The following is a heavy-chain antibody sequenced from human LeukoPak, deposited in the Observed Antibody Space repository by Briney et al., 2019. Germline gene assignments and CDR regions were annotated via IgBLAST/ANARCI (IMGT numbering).Heavy chain of an antibody. CDR2: VNAYNGFT. CDR3: ARDRIAKLGGSYRYNCFDP. J-gene: IGHJ5*02. Sequence: ASVKVSCKASGYSFTSYGIHWVRQAPGQGLEWMGWVNAYNGFTNYAEKFQGRVTMTTDTSTGTAYMELRSLTSDDTALYYCARDRIAKLGGSYRYNCFDPWGQGTLVTVSS. CDR1: GYSFTSYG. D-gene: IGHD1-26*01. V-gene: IGHV1-18*04.